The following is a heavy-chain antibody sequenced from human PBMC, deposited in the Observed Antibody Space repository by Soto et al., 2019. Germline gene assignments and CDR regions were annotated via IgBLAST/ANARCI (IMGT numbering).Heavy chain of an antibody. J-gene: IGHJ4*02. D-gene: IGHD4-4*01. CDR2: IYRSGRT. CDR1: GGSIDSDDYY. V-gene: IGHV4-30-4*01. CDR3: ARETSNSPDYFDC. Sequence: KASETLSLTCTVSGGSIDSDDYYWTWIRQPPGKGLEWIGYIYRSGRTSSSPSLESRVTISMDTSKNQFSLKVNSVSAADTAVYYCARETSNSPDYFDCWGQGTLVTVSS.